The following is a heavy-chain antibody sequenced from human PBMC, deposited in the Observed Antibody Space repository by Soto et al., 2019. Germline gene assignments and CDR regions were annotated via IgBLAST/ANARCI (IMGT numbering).Heavy chain of an antibody. CDR3: ARDQQSSSSTTFDY. V-gene: IGHV1-2*04. CDR1: GYTFTGYY. CDR2: INPNSGGT. D-gene: IGHD6-6*01. Sequence: ASVKVSCKASGYTFTGYYMHWVRQAPGQGLEWMGWINPNSGGTNYAQKFQGWVNMTRDTSISTAYMELSRLRSDDTAVYYCARDQQSSSSTTFDYWGQGTLVTVSS. J-gene: IGHJ4*02.